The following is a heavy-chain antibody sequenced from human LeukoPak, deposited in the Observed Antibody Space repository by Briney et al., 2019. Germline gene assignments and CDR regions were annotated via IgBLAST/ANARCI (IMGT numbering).Heavy chain of an antibody. J-gene: IGHJ4*02. V-gene: IGHV4-59*01. CDR2: IYYSGST. CDR3: AGGVWFGELLANFDY. CDR1: GGSINYYY. Sequence: SETLSLTCTVSGGSINYYYWSWIRQPPGKGLEWIGYIYYSGSTNYNPSLKSRVTISVDTSKNQFSLKLSSVTAADTAVYYCAGGVWFGELLANFDYWGQGTLVTVSS. D-gene: IGHD3-10*01.